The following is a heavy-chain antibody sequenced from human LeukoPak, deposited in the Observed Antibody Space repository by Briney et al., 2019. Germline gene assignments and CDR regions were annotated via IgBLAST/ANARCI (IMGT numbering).Heavy chain of an antibody. D-gene: IGHD5-24*01. CDR2: INSDGSGT. Sequence: PGGSLRLSCAASGFTFSSYWMHWVRQAPGKGLVWVSRINSDGSGTIYADSVEGRFTISRDNSKSTLYLQMNSLRAEDTAVYYCAKVIREVDMSYDYWGQGALVTVSS. J-gene: IGHJ4*02. V-gene: IGHV3-74*01. CDR3: AKVIREVDMSYDY. CDR1: GFTFSSYW.